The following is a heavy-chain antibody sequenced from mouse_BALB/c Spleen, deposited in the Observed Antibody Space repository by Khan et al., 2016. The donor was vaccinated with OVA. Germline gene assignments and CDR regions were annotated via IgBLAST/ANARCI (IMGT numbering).Heavy chain of an antibody. J-gene: IGHJ3*01. D-gene: IGHD2-14*01. V-gene: IGHV1-4*01. Sequence: VQLQQSGAELARPGASVKMSCKASGYTFTTYTMHWVKQRPGQGLEWLGYINPSNGYTNYNQKFKDKTTLTADKSSRTAYMQLSSLTSDYSAVDYCAREGAYDRADGGFAYWGQGTLGTVSA. CDR2: INPSNGYT. CDR3: AREGAYDRADGGFAY. CDR1: GYTFTTYT.